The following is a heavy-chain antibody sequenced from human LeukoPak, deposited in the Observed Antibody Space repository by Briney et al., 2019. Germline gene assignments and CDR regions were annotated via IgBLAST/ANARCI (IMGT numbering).Heavy chain of an antibody. V-gene: IGHV1-8*01. D-gene: IGHD6-13*01. J-gene: IGHJ4*02. Sequence: ASVKVSCKASGYTFTSYDINWVRQATGQGLEWMGWMNPNSGNTGYAQKLQGRVTMTTDTSTSTAYMQLRTLRSDDTAVYYCARTPPRYSSGWYETGADYWGQGTLVTVSS. CDR1: GYTFTSYD. CDR3: ARTPPRYSSGWYETGADY. CDR2: MNPNSGNT.